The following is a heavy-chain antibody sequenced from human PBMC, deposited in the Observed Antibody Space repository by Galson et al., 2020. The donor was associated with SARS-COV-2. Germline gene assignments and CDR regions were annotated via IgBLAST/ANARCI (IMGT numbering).Heavy chain of an antibody. CDR1: GGSISNTSYF. Sequence: SETLSLTCTVSGGSISNTSYFWGWIRQPPGKGLEWIANIYYSGTTDYNPSLKSRVNISADMSKNQFSLKLSSVTAADTAVYYCARHPLSVFRFDYWGQGTLVTVSS. CDR2: IYYSGTT. V-gene: IGHV4-39*01. CDR3: ARHPLSVFRFDY. J-gene: IGHJ4*02. D-gene: IGHD1-26*01.